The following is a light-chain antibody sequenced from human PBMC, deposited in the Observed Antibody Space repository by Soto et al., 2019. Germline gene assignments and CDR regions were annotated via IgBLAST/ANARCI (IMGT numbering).Light chain of an antibody. CDR2: GAS. J-gene: IGKJ4*01. V-gene: IGKV3-15*01. CDR3: QQYNRWPPT. CDR1: QSVAGN. Sequence: EIVLTQSPATLSVSPGERATLSCRASQSVAGNLAWYQQKPGQGPRLLIYGASTRATGIPARFSGSGSGTELTLTISSLQPEDFALDYCQQYNRWPPTFGGGTKVEIK.